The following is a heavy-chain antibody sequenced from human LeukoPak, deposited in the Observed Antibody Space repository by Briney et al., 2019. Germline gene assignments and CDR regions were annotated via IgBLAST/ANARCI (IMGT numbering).Heavy chain of an antibody. CDR3: ARGGGWLQPHFDY. CDR1: GGSTSSSSYY. CDR2: IYYSGST. Sequence: PSETLSLTCTVSGGSTSSSSYYWGWIRQPPGKGLEWIGNIYYSGSTYYNPSLKSRVTISLDTSKNQFSLKLSSVTAADTAVYYCARGGGWLQPHFDYWGQGTLVTVSS. D-gene: IGHD5-24*01. J-gene: IGHJ4*02. V-gene: IGHV4-39*07.